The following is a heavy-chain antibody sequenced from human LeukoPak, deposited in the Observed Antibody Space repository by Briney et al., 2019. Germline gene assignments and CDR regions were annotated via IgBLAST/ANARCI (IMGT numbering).Heavy chain of an antibody. Sequence: GGSLRLSCAASGFTVSSNYMSWVRQAPGKGLEWVSVIYSGGSTYYADSVKGRFTISRDNSKNTLYLQMNSLRAEDTAVYYCARDYHLPVAGGWSYFDYWGQGTLVTVSS. CDR2: IYSGGST. CDR1: GFTVSSNY. CDR3: ARDYHLPVAGGWSYFDY. V-gene: IGHV3-66*01. J-gene: IGHJ4*02. D-gene: IGHD6-19*01.